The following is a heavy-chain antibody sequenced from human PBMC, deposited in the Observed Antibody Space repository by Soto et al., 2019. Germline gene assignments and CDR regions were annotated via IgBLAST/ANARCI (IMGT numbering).Heavy chain of an antibody. Sequence: SVKFSCKASGGTFSIYAIIWVRQAPGQGLEWMGGIIPIFGTANYAQKFQGRVTITADESTSTAYMELSSLRSEDTAVYYCAGDIVVVPDNWFDPWGQGTLVTVSS. J-gene: IGHJ5*02. D-gene: IGHD2-2*01. CDR3: AGDIVVVPDNWFDP. CDR1: GGTFSIYA. CDR2: IIPIFGTA. V-gene: IGHV1-69*13.